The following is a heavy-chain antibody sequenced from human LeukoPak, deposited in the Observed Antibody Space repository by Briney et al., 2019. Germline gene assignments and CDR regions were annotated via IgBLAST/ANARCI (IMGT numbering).Heavy chain of an antibody. D-gene: IGHD1-26*01. CDR1: GGSISGDGYH. CDR3: CVVGATFAPDY. J-gene: IGHJ4*02. V-gene: IGHV4-39*01. CDR2: IHYSGST. Sequence: SETLSLTCSVSGGSISGDGYHWGWIRRPPGKELEWVGSIHYSGSTCYKTSLKSRVTIDVDTSKNQFSLKLSSVTAADTAVYYCCVVGATFAPDYWGQGTLVTVSS.